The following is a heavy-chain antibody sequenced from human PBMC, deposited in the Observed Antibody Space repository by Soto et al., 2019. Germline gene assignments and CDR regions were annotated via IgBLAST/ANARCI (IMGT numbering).Heavy chain of an antibody. V-gene: IGHV5-10-1*01. CDR1: GYSFTSYW. J-gene: IGHJ4*02. Sequence: GESLKISCKGSGYSFTSYWISWVRQMPGKGLEWMGRIDPSDSYTNYSPSFQGHVTISADKSISTAYLQWSSLKASDTAMYYWAGHSNQLLGFDDWGKGTLVTVAS. D-gene: IGHD2-2*01. CDR3: AGHSNQLLGFDD. CDR2: IDPSDSYT.